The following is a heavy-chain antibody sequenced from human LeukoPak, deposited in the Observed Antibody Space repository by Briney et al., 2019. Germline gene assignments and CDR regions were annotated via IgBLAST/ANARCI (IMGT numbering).Heavy chain of an antibody. J-gene: IGHJ1*01. CDR2: INSDGSTT. Sequence: GGSLRLPCAASGFTFSRYWMHWVRQAPGKGLVWVSRINSDGSTTSYADSVKGGFTISRDNAENTLYLQMNSLRAEDTAVYYCATGNYYDSRGYYTFGHWGEGTLVTVSS. CDR1: GFTFSRYW. V-gene: IGHV3-74*01. CDR3: ATGNYYDSRGYYTFGH. D-gene: IGHD3-22*01.